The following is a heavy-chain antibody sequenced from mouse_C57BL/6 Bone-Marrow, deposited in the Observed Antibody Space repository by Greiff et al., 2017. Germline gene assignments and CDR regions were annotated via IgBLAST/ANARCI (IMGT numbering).Heavy chain of an antibody. CDR2: IDPSDSYT. CDR1: GYTFTSYW. D-gene: IGHD1-1*01. J-gene: IGHJ1*01. CDR3: ARGGTTIPCYFDI. V-gene: IGHV1-50*01. Sequence: QVQLQQPGAELVKPGASVKLSCKASGYTFTSYWMQWVKQRPGQGLEWIGEIDPSDSYTNYNQKFKGKATLTVDTSSSTAYMQLSSLTSEDSAVYDCARGGTTIPCYFDIWGSGTAVTVTA.